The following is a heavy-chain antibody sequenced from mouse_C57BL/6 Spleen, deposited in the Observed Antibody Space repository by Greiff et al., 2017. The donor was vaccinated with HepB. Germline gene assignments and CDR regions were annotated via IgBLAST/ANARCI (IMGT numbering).Heavy chain of an antibody. J-gene: IGHJ2*01. CDR2: ISSGGSYT. D-gene: IGHD1-1*01. V-gene: IGHV5-6*01. CDR3: ARQGSSYEDY. Sequence: DVHLVESGGDLVKPGGSLKLSCAASGFTFSSYGMSWVRQTPDKRLEWVATISSGGSYTYYPDSVKGRFTISRDNAKNTLYLQMSSLKSEDTAMYYCARQGSSYEDYWGQGTTLTVSS. CDR1: GFTFSSYG.